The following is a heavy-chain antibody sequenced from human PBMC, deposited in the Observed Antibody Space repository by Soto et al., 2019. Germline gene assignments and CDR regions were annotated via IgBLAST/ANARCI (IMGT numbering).Heavy chain of an antibody. CDR3: ATWHLREHAYDI. CDR2: MNEDGGTT. V-gene: IGHV3-74*01. D-gene: IGHD4-17*01. Sequence: PGGSLRLSCAASGFTFSSYWMHWVRQAPGKGLVWVSRMNEDGGTTDYADSVKGRFTISRDNAKNTLYLQMNSLRVEDTAVYYCATWHLREHAYDIWGQGTAVTVSS. CDR1: GFTFSSYW. J-gene: IGHJ3*02.